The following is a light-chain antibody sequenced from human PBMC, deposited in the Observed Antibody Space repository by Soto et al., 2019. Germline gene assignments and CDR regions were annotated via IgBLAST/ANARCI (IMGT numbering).Light chain of an antibody. CDR1: SSNIGNNY. V-gene: IGLV1-51*01. CDR2: DNN. Sequence: QSVLTQPPSVSAAPGQTVTISCSGSSSNIGNNYVSWYQQLPGTAPKLLIYDNNKRPSGIPDRFSGSKSGTSATLGITGLETGDEVDYYCGTWDSSLSASYVFGSGTKLTVL. J-gene: IGLJ1*01. CDR3: GTWDSSLSASYV.